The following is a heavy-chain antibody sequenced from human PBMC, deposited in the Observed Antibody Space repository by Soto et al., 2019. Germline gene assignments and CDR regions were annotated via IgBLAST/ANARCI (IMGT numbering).Heavy chain of an antibody. CDR1: DFDFSSYG. CDR2: SSYDGRET. V-gene: IGHV3-30*03. J-gene: IGHJ4*02. Sequence: PGGSLRLSCAASDFDFSSYGIHWVRQAPGKGLEWVAASSYDGRETFYADSAKGRFTVSKEMSKNTAFLQMNALRHEDTAVYLCARDSGWPILNFDNWGQGTTVTVYS. D-gene: IGHD3-10*01. CDR3: ARDSGWPILNFDN.